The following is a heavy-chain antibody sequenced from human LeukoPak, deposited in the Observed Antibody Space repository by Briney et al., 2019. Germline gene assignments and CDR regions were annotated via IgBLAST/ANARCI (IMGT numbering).Heavy chain of an antibody. V-gene: IGHV3-30*18. CDR1: GFTFSSYG. CDR2: ISYDGSNK. CDR3: AKGPWKVVSFRGTPDDFDY. D-gene: IGHD4-23*01. J-gene: IGHJ4*02. Sequence: GRSLRLSCAASGFTFSSYGMHWVRQAPGKGLEWVAVISYDGSNKYYADSVKGRFTISRDNSKNTLYLQMYSLRAEDTAVYYCAKGPWKVVSFRGTPDDFDYWGQGTLVTVSS.